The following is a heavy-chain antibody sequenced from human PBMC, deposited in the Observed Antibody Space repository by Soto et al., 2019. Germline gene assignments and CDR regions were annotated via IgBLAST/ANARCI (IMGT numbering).Heavy chain of an antibody. Sequence: PGGSLRLSCVVSGFTFSTYAMNWVRQAPGRGLEWVSGISGGGGTTYYAVAVKGRFTISRDNSKNTLSLQMNSLRVEDTAVYYCAKGAYAVTGLFDFWGQGALVTVYS. CDR3: AKGAYAVTGLFDF. D-gene: IGHD6-19*01. CDR2: ISGGGGTT. CDR1: GFTFSTYA. V-gene: IGHV3-23*01. J-gene: IGHJ4*02.